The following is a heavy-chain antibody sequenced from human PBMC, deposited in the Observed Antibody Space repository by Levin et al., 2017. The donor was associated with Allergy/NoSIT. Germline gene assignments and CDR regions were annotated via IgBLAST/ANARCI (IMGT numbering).Heavy chain of an antibody. CDR3: AKVPLGYCSGGSCDREAGGMDV. V-gene: IGHV3-30*18. CDR1: GFTFSSYG. Sequence: GGSLRLSCAASGFTFSSYGMHWVRQAPGKGLEWVAVISYDGSNKYYADSVKGRFTISRDNSKNTLYLQMNSLRAEDTAVYYCAKVPLGYCSGGSCDREAGGMDVWGQGTTVTVSS. D-gene: IGHD2-15*01. J-gene: IGHJ6*02. CDR2: ISYDGSNK.